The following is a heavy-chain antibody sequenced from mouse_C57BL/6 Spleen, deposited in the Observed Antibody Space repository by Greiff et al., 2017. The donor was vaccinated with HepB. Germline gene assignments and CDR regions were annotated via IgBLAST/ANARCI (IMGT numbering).Heavy chain of an antibody. Sequence: QVQLQQPGAELVKPGASVKLSCKASGYTFTSYWMHWVKQRPGQGLEWIGMIHPNRGSTNYNEKFKSKATLTVDKSSSTAYMQLSSLTSEDSAVYYCARGERGRDDFDYWGQGTTLTVSS. CDR1: GYTFTSYW. CDR3: ARGERGRDDFDY. V-gene: IGHV1-64*01. CDR2: IHPNRGST. D-gene: IGHD2-13*01. J-gene: IGHJ2*01.